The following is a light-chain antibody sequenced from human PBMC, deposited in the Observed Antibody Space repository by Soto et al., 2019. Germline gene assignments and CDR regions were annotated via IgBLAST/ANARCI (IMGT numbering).Light chain of an antibody. CDR2: GAS. CDR1: QSVSSN. CDR3: EQYNKWPPYT. Sequence: EIVMTQSPANLSVSPGERATISCRASQSVSSNLAWYQQKPGQGPRLLIYGASTRATSIQARFSGSGSGTEFTLTINRLESEDFAVYYCEQYNKWPPYTFGQGTKLESK. V-gene: IGKV3-15*01. J-gene: IGKJ2*01.